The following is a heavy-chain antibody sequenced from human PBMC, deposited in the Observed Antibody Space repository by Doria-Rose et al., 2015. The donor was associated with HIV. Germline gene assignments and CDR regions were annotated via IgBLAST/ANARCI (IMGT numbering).Heavy chain of an antibody. D-gene: IGHD3-3*01. Sequence: EVQLLESGGGLVQPGRSLRLSCVGSGFSFESYAMHWVRLAPGKGLEWVAGISWASGAKGNADSVEGRFTISRDNAKKSVYLEMRSLRPEDTAFYYCAKAPIIGPKYYFYMDVWGKGTSVTVSS. CDR3: AKAPIIGPKYYFYMDV. J-gene: IGHJ6*03. V-gene: IGHV3-9*01. CDR2: ISWASGAK. CDR1: GFSFESYA.